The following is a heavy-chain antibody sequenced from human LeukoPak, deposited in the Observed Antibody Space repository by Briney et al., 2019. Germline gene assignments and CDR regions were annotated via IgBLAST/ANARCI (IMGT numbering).Heavy chain of an antibody. J-gene: IGHJ4*02. CDR3: TRDPEALDY. V-gene: IGHV3-30*03. Sequence: GGSLRLSCAASGLIFSRYGMNWVRQAPGKGLEWVGAISHDGTKKYYADSVKGRFTISRDIAKNSLFLQMNSLRDEDTAVYYCTRDPEALDYWGRGTLVTVSS. CDR2: ISHDGTKK. CDR1: GLIFSRYG.